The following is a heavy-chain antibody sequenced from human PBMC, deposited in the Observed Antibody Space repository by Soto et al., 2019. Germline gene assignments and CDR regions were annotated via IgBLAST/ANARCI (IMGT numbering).Heavy chain of an antibody. Sequence: PSETLSLTCTVSGGSVGSGAYYWSWIRQPPGNALEWIGCIQYSGGTNYNSSLKSRVTISVDRSRNQFSLKLTSVTAADTAFYYCARHDYSDRTFDIWGQGTMVTVSS. V-gene: IGHV4-61*08. CDR3: ARHDYSDRTFDI. CDR1: GGSVGSGAYY. CDR2: IQYSGGT. J-gene: IGHJ3*02. D-gene: IGHD3-22*01.